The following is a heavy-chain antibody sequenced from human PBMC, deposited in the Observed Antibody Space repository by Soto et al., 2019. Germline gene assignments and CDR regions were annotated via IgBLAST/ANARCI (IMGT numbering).Heavy chain of an antibody. D-gene: IGHD2-2*01. V-gene: IGHV3-30*18. CDR1: GFTFSSYG. CDR2: ISYDGSNK. J-gene: IGHJ4*02. Sequence: GGSLRLSCAASGFTFSSYGMHWVRQAPGKGLEWVAVISYDGSNKYYADSVKGRFTISRDNSKNTLYLQMNSLRAEDTAVYYCAKDREYCSSTSCFYYFDYWGQGTLVTVSS. CDR3: AKDREYCSSTSCFYYFDY.